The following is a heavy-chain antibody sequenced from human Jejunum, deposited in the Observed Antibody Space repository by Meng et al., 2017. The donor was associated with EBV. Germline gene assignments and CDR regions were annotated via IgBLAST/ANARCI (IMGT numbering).Heavy chain of an antibody. CDR1: GESFSDHY. Sequence: VLLQQWGAGLLKPSAXLSLTCAVSGESFSDHYWGWIRQPPGKGLEWIGMAYSGSSYYNPSLQSRVTISVDTSNNQFSLRLSSVTAADTAVYYCARPTWRIGSGIFSYYFDYWGQGSLVTVSS. V-gene: IGHV4-34*01. CDR3: ARPTWRIGSGIFSYYFDY. J-gene: IGHJ4*02. CDR2: MAYSGSS. D-gene: IGHD3-10*01.